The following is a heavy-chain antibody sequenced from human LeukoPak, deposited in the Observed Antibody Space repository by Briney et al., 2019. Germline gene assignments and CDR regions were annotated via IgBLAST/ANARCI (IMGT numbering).Heavy chain of an antibody. V-gene: IGHV4-39*01. J-gene: IGHJ5*02. CDR2: MHYSGST. CDR3: ARLGNRDWFDP. D-gene: IGHD2/OR15-2a*01. CDR1: GGSINSRDYN. Sequence: SETLSLTCTVSGGSINSRDYNWGWIRQPPGKGLEWIGNMHYSGSTSYKTSLKSRVTISVDTSKNQLSLKLSSVTAADTAVYYCARLGNRDWFDPWGQGTLVTVSS.